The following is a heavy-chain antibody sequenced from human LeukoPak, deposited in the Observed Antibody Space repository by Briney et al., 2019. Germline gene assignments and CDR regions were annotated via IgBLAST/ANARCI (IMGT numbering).Heavy chain of an antibody. D-gene: IGHD5-24*01. CDR1: GFTFSSYW. V-gene: IGHV3-74*01. Sequence: GGSLRLSRAASGFTFSSYWMHWVRQAPGKGLVWVSRINSDGSSTNYADSVKGRFTISRDNSKNTLYLQMNSLRAEDTAVYYCAKSGYNRFDYWGQGTLVTVSS. CDR2: INSDGSST. CDR3: AKSGYNRFDY. J-gene: IGHJ4*02.